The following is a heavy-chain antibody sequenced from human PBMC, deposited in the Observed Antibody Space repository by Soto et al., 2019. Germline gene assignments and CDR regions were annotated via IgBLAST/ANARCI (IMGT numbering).Heavy chain of an antibody. D-gene: IGHD6-19*01. CDR1: GYTLTELS. CDR2: FDPEDGET. J-gene: IGHJ5*02. Sequence: GASVKVSCKVSGYTLTELSMHWVRQAPGKGLEWMGGFDPEDGETIYAQKFQGRVTMTEDTSTDTAYMELSSLRSEDTAVYYCATFISGIAVAGNGWWFDPWGQGTLVTVSS. CDR3: ATFISGIAVAGNGWWFDP. V-gene: IGHV1-24*01.